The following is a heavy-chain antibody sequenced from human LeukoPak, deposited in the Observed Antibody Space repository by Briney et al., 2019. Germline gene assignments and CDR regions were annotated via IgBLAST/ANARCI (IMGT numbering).Heavy chain of an antibody. V-gene: IGHV4-4*07. D-gene: IGHD3-10*01. CDR1: DGSISSYY. J-gene: IGHJ5*02. CDR3: ARGGYYGSGNDFRFDP. Sequence: SETLSLTCTVSDGSISSYYWSWIRQPAGKGLEWIGRIYTSGSTNYNPSLKSRVTISVETSKNQFSLKLKSVTAADTAVYYCARGGYYGSGNDFRFDPWGQGTLVTVSS. CDR2: IYTSGST.